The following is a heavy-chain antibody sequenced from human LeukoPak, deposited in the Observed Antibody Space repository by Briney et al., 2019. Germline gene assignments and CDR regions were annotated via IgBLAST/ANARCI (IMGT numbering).Heavy chain of an antibody. D-gene: IGHD5-18*01. CDR2: INQHGSEK. CDR3: ARERTRGYSYGIDFDTAFDI. V-gene: IGHV3-7*01. Sequence: GGSLRLSCAASGFTFSHYWMAWVRQAPGKGLEWVANINQHGSEKYYVDSVKGRFTISRDNAQDSVSLQMNTMRADDTAVYYCARERTRGYSYGIDFDTAFDIWGQGTMVTVSS. CDR1: GFTFSHYW. J-gene: IGHJ3*02.